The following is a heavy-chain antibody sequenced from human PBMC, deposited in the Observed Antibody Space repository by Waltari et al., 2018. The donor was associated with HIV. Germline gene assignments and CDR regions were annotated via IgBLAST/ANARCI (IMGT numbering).Heavy chain of an antibody. CDR3: AREAGYNSGWYGGYYFDF. D-gene: IGHD6-19*01. V-gene: IGHV4-34*02. Sequence: QVQLQQWGARQLKASDTLSLTCDVNGGTFSGYFWTWISQSPGKGLEWIGESNPSSTTNYSPSLKSRVTISRDTSKNQFALKLTSVTAADTAVYYCAREAGYNSGWYGGYYFDFWGQGALVTVSS. J-gene: IGHJ4*02. CDR2: SNPSSTT. CDR1: GGTFSGYF.